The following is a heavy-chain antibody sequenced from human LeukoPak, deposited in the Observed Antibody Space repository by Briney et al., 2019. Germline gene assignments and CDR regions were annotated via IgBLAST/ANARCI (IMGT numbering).Heavy chain of an antibody. CDR3: TRDHRFVGAPKNWFDP. V-gene: IGHV1-3*01. D-gene: IGHD1-26*01. CDR1: GYIFTDSA. J-gene: IGHJ5*02. CDR2: NNPAIGDS. Sequence: ASVKVSCKASGYIFTDSAIHWVRQVPGQSLEWLGWNNPAIGDSTVAQKFQGRVSLYSDTSANTFYMELRDLRPEDAAVYYCTRDHRFVGAPKNWFDPWGQGSLITVSS.